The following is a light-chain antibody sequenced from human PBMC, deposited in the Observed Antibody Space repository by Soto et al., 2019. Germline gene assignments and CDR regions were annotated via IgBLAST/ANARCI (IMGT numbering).Light chain of an antibody. V-gene: IGLV2-18*01. CDR1: STDFVSYNR. CDR2: EAS. Sequence: QSALTQPPSVSGSPGQSVTISCTGTSTDFVSYNRVSWYQQPPGTAPKLIIYEASNRPSVVPDRFSGSKSGNTASLTISGLQAADEADYYCSLYTSENTYVFGTGTQLTVL. CDR3: SLYTSENTYV. J-gene: IGLJ1*01.